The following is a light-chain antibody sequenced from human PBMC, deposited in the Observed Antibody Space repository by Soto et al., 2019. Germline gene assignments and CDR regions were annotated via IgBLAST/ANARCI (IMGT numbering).Light chain of an antibody. V-gene: IGLV2-14*01. CDR1: SSDIGGYNY. CDR2: DVN. CDR3: SSYTSSSTVL. Sequence: QSVLTQPASVSGSPGQSITISCTGTSSDIGGYNYVSWYQQHPGKAPKLMIYDVNNRPSGVSNRFSGSKSGNTASLTISGLQAEDEADYYCSSYTSSSTVLFGGGTKLTVL. J-gene: IGLJ2*01.